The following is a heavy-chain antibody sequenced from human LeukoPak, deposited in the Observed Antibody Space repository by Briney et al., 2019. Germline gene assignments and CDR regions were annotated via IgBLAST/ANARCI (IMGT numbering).Heavy chain of an antibody. V-gene: IGHV4-4*08. CDR3: AATNKRDYGDPHLDY. CDR2: MRNGVHT. Sequence: PSETLSLTCTVPGDSLSSYYWSWIRQPPAKGLEWIGYMRNGVHTNYNPSLKSRVTISADPYTHQPSLKHTPVPAADTAVYYCAATNKRDYGDPHLDYWGQGTLVTVSS. J-gene: IGHJ4*02. CDR1: GDSLSSYY. D-gene: IGHD4/OR15-4a*01.